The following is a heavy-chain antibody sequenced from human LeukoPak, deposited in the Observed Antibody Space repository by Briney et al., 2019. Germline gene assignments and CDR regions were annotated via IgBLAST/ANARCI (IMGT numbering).Heavy chain of an antibody. J-gene: IGHJ3*02. CDR3: ARLAGGIYDSSGYYYESAFDI. D-gene: IGHD3-22*01. V-gene: IGHV1-2*02. Sequence: ASVKVSCKASGYTFTGYYVHWVRQAPGQGLEWMGWINPNSGGTNYAQKFQGRVTMTRDTSISTAYMELSRLRSDDTAVYYCARLAGGIYDSSGYYYESAFDIWGQGTMVTVSS. CDR1: GYTFTGYY. CDR2: INPNSGGT.